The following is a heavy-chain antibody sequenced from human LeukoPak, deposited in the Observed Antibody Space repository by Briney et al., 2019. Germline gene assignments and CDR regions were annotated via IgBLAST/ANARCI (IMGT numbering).Heavy chain of an antibody. D-gene: IGHD5-24*01. V-gene: IGHV3-23*01. CDR2: ISPRGDIT. CDR1: GFTFSSHG. CDR3: AKDDAWLQFGE. J-gene: IGHJ4*02. Sequence: GGTLRLSCAASGFTFSSHGMNWVRQAPGKGLEWVSGISPRGDITYYADSVKGRFTISRDNSKNTLYLEVISLTVEDTAVYYCAKDDAWLQFGEWSQGTLVTVSS.